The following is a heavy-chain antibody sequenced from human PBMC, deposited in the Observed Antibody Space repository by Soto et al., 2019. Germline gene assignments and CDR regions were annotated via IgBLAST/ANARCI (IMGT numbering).Heavy chain of an antibody. CDR1: GGSITSYY. CDR3: ARRIVILAADYGMDV. V-gene: IGHV4-59*08. D-gene: IGHD2-15*01. CDR2: IHYSGST. Sequence: SETLSLTCTVSGGSITSYYWTWIRQPPGKRLEWIGYIHYSGSTNYSPSLKSRVTISVDTSKKQFSLKLSSVTAADTAVYYCARRIVILAADYGMDVWGQGTTVTVSS. J-gene: IGHJ6*02.